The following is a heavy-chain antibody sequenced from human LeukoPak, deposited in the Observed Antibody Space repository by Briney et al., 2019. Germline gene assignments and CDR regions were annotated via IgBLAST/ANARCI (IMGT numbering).Heavy chain of an antibody. V-gene: IGHV4-61*01. CDR1: GGSVSSGSYY. D-gene: IGHD3-10*01. J-gene: IGHJ4*02. Sequence: SETLSLTCTVSGGSVSSGSYYWRWIRQPPGKGLEWIGYIYYSGSTNYNPSLKSRVTISVDTSKNQFSLKLSSVTAADTAVYYCARVEKGYYYGSGSPASPYYFDYWGQGTLVTVSS. CDR3: ARVEKGYYYGSGSPASPYYFDY. CDR2: IYYSGST.